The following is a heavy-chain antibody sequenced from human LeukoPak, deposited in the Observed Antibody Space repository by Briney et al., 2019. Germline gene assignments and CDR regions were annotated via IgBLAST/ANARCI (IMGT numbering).Heavy chain of an antibody. V-gene: IGHV3-7*01. J-gene: IGHJ6*03. D-gene: IGHD3-9*01. CDR2: IKQDGSEK. Sequence: GGSLRLSCAASGFTFSSYWMSWVRQAPGKGLEWVDNIKQDGSEKYYVDSVKGRFTISRDNAKNSLYLQMNSLRAEDTAVYYCARSNVLRYFDWLSGSYYYYYYMDVWGKGTTVTVSS. CDR3: ARSNVLRYFDWLSGSYYYYYYMDV. CDR1: GFTFSSYW.